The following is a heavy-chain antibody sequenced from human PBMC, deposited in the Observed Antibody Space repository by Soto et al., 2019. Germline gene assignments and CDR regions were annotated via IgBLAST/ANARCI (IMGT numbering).Heavy chain of an antibody. V-gene: IGHV1-69*08. Sequence: QVQLVQSGAEVKKPGSSVKVSCKASGGTFSPYTINWVRQAPGQGLEWMGRIIPFHGVTNYAQKFQARVTITADKSTGTAYIELSGLRFEDTAMYYCTRDWEITVSTWSFGGFWGRGTLVTVSS. J-gene: IGHJ4*02. CDR1: GGTFSPYT. D-gene: IGHD3-10*01. CDR3: TRDWEITVSTWSFGGF. CDR2: IIPFHGVT.